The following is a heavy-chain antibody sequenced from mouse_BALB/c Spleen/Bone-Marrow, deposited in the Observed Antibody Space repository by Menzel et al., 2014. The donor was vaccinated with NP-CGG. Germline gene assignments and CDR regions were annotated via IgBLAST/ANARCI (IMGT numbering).Heavy chain of an antibody. D-gene: IGHD1-2*01. CDR1: GFTFSSFG. V-gene: IGHV5-17*02. J-gene: IGHJ4*01. CDR2: ISGGSSII. CDR3: ARKDYFGYAAMDY. Sequence: EVQLVESGGGLVQPGGSRKLSCAASGFTFSSFGMHWVRQAPEKGLEWVAYISGGSSIIYYADTVKGRFTISRDNTKNTLFLQMTSLRSEDTAIYYCARKDYFGYAAMDYWGQGTSVTVSS.